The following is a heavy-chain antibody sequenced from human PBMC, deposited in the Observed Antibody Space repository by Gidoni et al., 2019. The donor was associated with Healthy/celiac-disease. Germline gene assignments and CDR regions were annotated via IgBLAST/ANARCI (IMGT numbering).Heavy chain of an antibody. J-gene: IGHJ4*02. CDR1: GYTFTGYY. D-gene: IGHD5-12*01. Sequence: QVQLVQSGAEVKKPGASVKVSCKASGYTFTGYYMHWVRQAPGQGLEWMGWININSGGTNFAQKFQGWVTMTRDTSINTAYMELNRLKSDDTAVYYCAREAGYNRGVLDYWGQGTLVTVSS. CDR2: ININSGGT. V-gene: IGHV1-2*04. CDR3: AREAGYNRGVLDY.